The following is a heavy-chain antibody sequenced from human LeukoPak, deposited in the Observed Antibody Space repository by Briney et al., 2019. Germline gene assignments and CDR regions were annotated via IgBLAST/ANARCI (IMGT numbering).Heavy chain of an antibody. CDR1: GYTLTELS. D-gene: IGHD5-12*01. CDR3: ATCLYSGYDLGTFDI. Sequence: ASVKVSCKVSGYTLTELSMHWVRQAPGKGLEWMGGFVPEDGETIYAQKFQGRVTMTEDTSTDTAYMELSSLRSEDTAVYYCATCLYSGYDLGTFDIWGQGTMVTVSS. V-gene: IGHV1-24*01. J-gene: IGHJ3*02. CDR2: FVPEDGET.